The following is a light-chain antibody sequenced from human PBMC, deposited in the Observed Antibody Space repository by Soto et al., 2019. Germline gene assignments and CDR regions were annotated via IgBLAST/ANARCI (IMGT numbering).Light chain of an antibody. CDR2: DVS. J-gene: IGLJ1*01. CDR3: SSYTSSSTYV. Sequence: QSVLTQPASVSGSPGQSITISCTGTSNDVGGYNYVSWYQQHPGKAPKLMIYDVSNRPSGVSNRFSGSKSGNTASLTISGLQAEDEADYYCSSYTSSSTYVFGTGTQLTVL. V-gene: IGLV2-14*01. CDR1: SNDVGGYNY.